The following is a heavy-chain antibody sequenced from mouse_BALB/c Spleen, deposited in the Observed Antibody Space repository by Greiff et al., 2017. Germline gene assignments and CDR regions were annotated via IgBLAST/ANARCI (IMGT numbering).Heavy chain of an antibody. Sequence: VHLVESGPGLVAPSQSLSITCTVSGFSLTSYGVHWVRQPPGKGLEWLGVIWAGGSTNYNSALMSRLSISKDNSKSQVFLKMNSLQTDDTAMYYCATDDYDYGAVDYWGQGTSVTVSS. V-gene: IGHV2-9*02. CDR3: ATDDYDYGAVDY. D-gene: IGHD2-4*01. CDR1: GFSLTSYG. CDR2: IWAGGST. J-gene: IGHJ4*01.